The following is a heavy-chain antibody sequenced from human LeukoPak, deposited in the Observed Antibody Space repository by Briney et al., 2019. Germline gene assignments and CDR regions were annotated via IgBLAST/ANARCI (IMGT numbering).Heavy chain of an antibody. CDR1: GYTFTSYV. CDR3: ARDPCSGGSCYGTRAFDY. D-gene: IGHD2-15*01. J-gene: IGHJ4*02. Sequence: ASVKVSCKASGYTFTSYVTSWVRQAPGQGLEWMGWISAYNGNTNYAQKLQGRVTMTTDTSTSTAYMELRSLRSDDTAVYYCARDPCSGGSCYGTRAFDYWGQGTLVTVSS. CDR2: ISAYNGNT. V-gene: IGHV1-18*04.